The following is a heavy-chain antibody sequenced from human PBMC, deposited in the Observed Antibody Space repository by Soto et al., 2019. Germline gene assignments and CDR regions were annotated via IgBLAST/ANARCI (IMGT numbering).Heavy chain of an antibody. D-gene: IGHD1-20*01. Sequence: QVQLVESGGGVVQPGRSLRLSCAASGFAFSSFAINWVRQAPGKGLEWVAVISYDGSSKFYTESVKGRFTISRDNYDDTLSLHLNSLRAEDTAVYYCAKGERSAALTGYYYYYMDVWGQGTTVTVS. V-gene: IGHV3-30*18. CDR2: ISYDGSSK. CDR1: GFAFSSFA. J-gene: IGHJ6*02. CDR3: AKGERSAALTGYYYYYMDV.